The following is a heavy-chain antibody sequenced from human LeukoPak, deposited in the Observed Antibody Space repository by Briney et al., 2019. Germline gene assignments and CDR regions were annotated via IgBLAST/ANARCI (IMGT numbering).Heavy chain of an antibody. CDR3: ARSYSASYDSPAGWFDP. CDR1: GGSVSSSY. Sequence: KPSETLSLTCSVSGGSVSSSYWSWIRQPPGKRLEWIGYIHYSGSTNYNPSLRGRVTISVDTSKSQFSLRLSSVTAADTAVYYCARSYSASYDSPAGWFDPWGQGTLVTVSS. J-gene: IGHJ5*02. D-gene: IGHD3-22*01. V-gene: IGHV4-59*08. CDR2: IHYSGST.